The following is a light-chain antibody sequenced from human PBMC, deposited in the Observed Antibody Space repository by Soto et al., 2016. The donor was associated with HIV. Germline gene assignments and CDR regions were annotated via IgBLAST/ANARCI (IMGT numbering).Light chain of an antibody. J-gene: IGKJ2*01. V-gene: IGKV1-33*01. Sequence: DIQMTQSPSSLSASVGDGVTFTCQASHDINNYLNWYQQKPGRAPKLLIYGASTLETGVPSRFSGSGSGTDFTFTISSLQPEDIATYYCQQYDNLPPYTFGQGTKLEIK. CDR1: HDINNY. CDR2: GAS. CDR3: QQYDNLPPYT.